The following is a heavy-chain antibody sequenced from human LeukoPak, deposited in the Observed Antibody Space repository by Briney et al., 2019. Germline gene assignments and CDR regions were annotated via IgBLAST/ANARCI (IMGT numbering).Heavy chain of an antibody. D-gene: IGHD3-22*01. CDR1: GGSFSGYY. J-gene: IGHJ6*03. Sequence: SETLSLTCAVYGGSFSGYYWSWIRQPPEKGLEWIGEINHSGSTNYNPSLKSRVTISVDTSKNQFSLKLGSVTAADTAVYYCARVSSGYYYYYYYYMDVWGKGITVTVSS. CDR2: INHSGST. CDR3: ARVSSGYYYYYYYYMDV. V-gene: IGHV4-34*01.